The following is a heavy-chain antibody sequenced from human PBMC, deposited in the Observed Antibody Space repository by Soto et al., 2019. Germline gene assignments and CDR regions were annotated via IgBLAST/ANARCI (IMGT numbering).Heavy chain of an antibody. D-gene: IGHD2-21*02. CDR3: ARDYHCGGDCYYAFDI. J-gene: IGHJ3*02. Sequence: QLQLQESGSGLVKPSQTLSLTCAVSGGSISSGGYSWSWIRQPPGKGLEWIGYIYHSGSTYYNPSLKSRVTISVDRSKNQFSLKLSSVTAADTAVYYCARDYHCGGDCYYAFDIWGQGTMVTVSS. V-gene: IGHV4-30-2*01. CDR2: IYHSGST. CDR1: GGSISSGGYS.